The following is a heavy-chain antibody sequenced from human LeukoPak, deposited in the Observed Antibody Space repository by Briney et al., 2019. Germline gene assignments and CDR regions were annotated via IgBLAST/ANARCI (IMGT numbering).Heavy chain of an antibody. CDR1: GLTFSSYA. CDR2: ISSNGGST. V-gene: IGHV3-64*01. CDR3: ARVGSGSYYY. J-gene: IGHJ4*02. Sequence: GGSLRLSCAASGLTFSSYAMHWVRQAPGKGLEYVSAISSNGGSTYYANSVKGRFTISRDNSKNTLYLQMGSLRAEDMAVYYCARVGSGSYYYWGQGTLVTVSS. D-gene: IGHD3-10*01.